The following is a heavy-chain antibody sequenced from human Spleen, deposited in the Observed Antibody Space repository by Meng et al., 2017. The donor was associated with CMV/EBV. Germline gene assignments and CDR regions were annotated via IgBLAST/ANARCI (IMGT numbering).Heavy chain of an antibody. CDR2: ITASGNTI. Sequence: GESLKISCAASGFTFSAYSMNWVRQAPGKGLEWVSYITASGNTIYYADSVKGRFTISRDNAKNSLFLQMNSLRAEDTAVYYCAREVLYNWLDPWGQGTLVTVSS. CDR1: GFTFSAYS. V-gene: IGHV3-48*04. J-gene: IGHJ5*02. D-gene: IGHD2/OR15-2a*01. CDR3: AREVLYNWLDP.